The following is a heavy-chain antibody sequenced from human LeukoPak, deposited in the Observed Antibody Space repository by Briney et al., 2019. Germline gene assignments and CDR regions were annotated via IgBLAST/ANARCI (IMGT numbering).Heavy chain of an antibody. V-gene: IGHV4-38-2*02. CDR3: ARDPTMVRGVY. J-gene: IGHJ4*02. Sequence: SETLSLTCTVSGYSISSGYYWGWIRQPPGKGLEWIGSIYHSGSTYYNPSLKSRVTISVDTSKNQFSLKLSSVTAADTAVYYCARDPTMVRGVYWGQGTLVTVSS. CDR2: IYHSGST. CDR1: GYSISSGYY. D-gene: IGHD3-10*01.